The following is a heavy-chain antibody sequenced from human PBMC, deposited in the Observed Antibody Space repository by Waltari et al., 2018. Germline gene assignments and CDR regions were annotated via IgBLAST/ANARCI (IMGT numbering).Heavy chain of an antibody. D-gene: IGHD3-3*01. Sequence: EMQLLESGGALVQPGGSLRLSCEASGFPFSTYTMTWVRQAPGQGLEWVAVMTASGLMDYGDSVKGRFIISRDNSKNTLYLEMYRLRVEDTARYYCAKDEGARLAPTFGMDAWGQGTTVIVS. CDR2: MTASGLM. J-gene: IGHJ6*02. CDR1: GFPFSTYT. CDR3: AKDEGARLAPTFGMDA. V-gene: IGHV3-23*01.